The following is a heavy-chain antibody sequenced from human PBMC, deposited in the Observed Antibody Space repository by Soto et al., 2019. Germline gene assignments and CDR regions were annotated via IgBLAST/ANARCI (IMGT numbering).Heavy chain of an antibody. J-gene: IGHJ4*02. Sequence: LRLSCAASGFSFSIYSMSWVRQAPGEGLEWVSAISSSSTYIYYADSVKGRFTISRDDAKNSLYLQMNSLRAEDTAVYYCARSPGRDGYNHFEYWGQGALVTVSS. CDR1: GFSFSIYS. D-gene: IGHD5-12*01. CDR3: ARSPGRDGYNHFEY. CDR2: ISSSSTYI. V-gene: IGHV3-21*01.